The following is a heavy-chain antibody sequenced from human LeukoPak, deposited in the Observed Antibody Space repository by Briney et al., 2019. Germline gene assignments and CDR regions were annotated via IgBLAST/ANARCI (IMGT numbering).Heavy chain of an antibody. CDR3: AIRGVIINYFDY. V-gene: IGHV3-21*01. D-gene: IGHD3-10*01. CDR2: ISSSSSYI. CDR1: GFTFSSYS. J-gene: IGHJ4*02. Sequence: GGSLRLSCAASGFTFSSYSMNWVRQAPGKGLEWVSSISSSSSYIYYADSVKGRFTISRDNAKNSLYLQMNSLRAEDTAVYYCAIRGVIINYFDYWGQGTLVTVSS.